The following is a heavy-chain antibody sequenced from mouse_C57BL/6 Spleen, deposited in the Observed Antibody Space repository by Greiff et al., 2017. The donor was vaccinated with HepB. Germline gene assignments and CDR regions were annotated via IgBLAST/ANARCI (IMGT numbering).Heavy chain of an antibody. CDR1: GYTFTSYW. J-gene: IGHJ1*03. V-gene: IGHV1-64*01. CDR3: ARDYYGSSYGWYFDV. D-gene: IGHD1-1*01. CDR2: IHPNSGST. Sequence: QVQLKQPGAELVKPGASVKLSCKASGYTFTSYWMHWVKQRPGQGLEWIGMIHPNSGSTNYNEKFKSKATLTVDKSSSTAYMQLSSLTSEDSAVYYCARDYYGSSYGWYFDVWGTGTTVTVSS.